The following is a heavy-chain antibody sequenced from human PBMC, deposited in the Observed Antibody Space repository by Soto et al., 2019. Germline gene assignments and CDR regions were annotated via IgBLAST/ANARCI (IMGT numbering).Heavy chain of an antibody. V-gene: IGHV3-53*02. CDR2: IYSDGNT. D-gene: IGHD6-19*01. J-gene: IGHJ4*02. Sequence: EVQLVETGGGLIQPGGSLRLSCAASGFAVSSNYMSWVRQAPGKGLEWVSVIYSDGNTYYADSVKGRFTISRDNSKNTIDPQMNSLDAGDTGGEYLAGGTGAYFDYWGQGTLVTVSS. CDR3: AGGTGAYFDY. CDR1: GFAVSSNY.